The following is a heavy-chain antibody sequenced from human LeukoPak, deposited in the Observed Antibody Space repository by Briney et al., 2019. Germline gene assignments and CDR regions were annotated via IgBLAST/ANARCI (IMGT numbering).Heavy chain of an antibody. Sequence: GGSLRLSCAASGFSFSSYWMSWVRQAPGKGLEWVANIKQDGSEKYYVDSVKGRFTISRGNAKNSLYLQINSLRAEDTAVYYCARDLNYYDSSGYYNYWGQGSLVTVYS. CDR3: ARDLNYYDSSGYYNY. J-gene: IGHJ4*02. CDR2: IKQDGSEK. V-gene: IGHV3-7*01. D-gene: IGHD3-22*01. CDR1: GFSFSSYW.